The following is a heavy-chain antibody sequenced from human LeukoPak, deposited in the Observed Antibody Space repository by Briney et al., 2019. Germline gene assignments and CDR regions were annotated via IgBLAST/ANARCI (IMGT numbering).Heavy chain of an antibody. Sequence: KPSETLSLTCTVSGYSISSGYYWGWIRQPPGKGLEWIGSIYHSGGTYYNPSLKSRVTIAVDTSKNQFSLNLRSVTAADTAVYYCAKEPGIPAAGAGGFDPWGQGTLVTVSS. CDR1: GYSISSGYY. D-gene: IGHD6-13*01. CDR2: IYHSGGT. J-gene: IGHJ5*02. CDR3: AKEPGIPAAGAGGFDP. V-gene: IGHV4-38-2*02.